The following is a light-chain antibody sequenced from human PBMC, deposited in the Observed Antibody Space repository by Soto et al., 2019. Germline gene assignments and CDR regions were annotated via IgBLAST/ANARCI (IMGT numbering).Light chain of an antibody. Sequence: DIQITHSPSSLSASVGDRVTITCQASQSISSYLNWYQQKPGKAPKLLIYGASSLQSGVPSRFSGSGSGTDFTLTISSLQTEDFATYYCQQSYSPPRTFGQGTRWIS. V-gene: IGKV1-39*01. J-gene: IGKJ1*01. CDR1: QSISSY. CDR3: QQSYSPPRT. CDR2: GAS.